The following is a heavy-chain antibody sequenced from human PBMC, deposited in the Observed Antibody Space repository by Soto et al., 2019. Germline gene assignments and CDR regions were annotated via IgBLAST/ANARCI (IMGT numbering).Heavy chain of an antibody. V-gene: IGHV4-34*01. D-gene: IGHD3-3*01. CDR3: ARASSGDFWGGWSH. J-gene: IGHJ4*02. Sequence: QVQLQQWGAGLLKPSETLSLTCAVYGGSFSGYYWTWIRQPPGKGLEWIGDITHSGEPSHNPSLKSRVYISLNTSQNQFSLRLTSVTAADTAVYYCARASSGDFWGGWSHWGQGTLVTVSS. CDR2: ITHSGEP. CDR1: GGSFSGYY.